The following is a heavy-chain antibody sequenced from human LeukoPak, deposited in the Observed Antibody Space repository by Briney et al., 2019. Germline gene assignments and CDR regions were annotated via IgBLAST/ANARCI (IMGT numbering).Heavy chain of an antibody. CDR2: ISGSGDST. V-gene: IGHV3-23*01. D-gene: IGHD5-18*01. Sequence: PGGSLRVSCAASGLTFSSYAMSWVRQAPGKGLEWVSTISGSGDSTHYTNSVRGRFTISRDNSENTVSLQLNSLRVEDTAVYYCGKGLAYTYPYSGNMDVWGKGTTVTISS. CDR3: GKGLAYTYPYSGNMDV. CDR1: GLTFSSYA. J-gene: IGHJ6*03.